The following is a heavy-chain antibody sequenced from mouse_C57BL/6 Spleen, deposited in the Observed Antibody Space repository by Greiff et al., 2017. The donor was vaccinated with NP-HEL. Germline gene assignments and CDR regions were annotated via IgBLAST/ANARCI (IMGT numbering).Heavy chain of an antibody. CDR2: IDPSDSYT. CDR3: ARYGYYSNYSLAY. J-gene: IGHJ3*01. CDR1: GYAFTSYW. Sequence: VQLQQSGAELVMPGASVKLSCKASGYAFTSYWMHWVKQRPGQGLEWIGEIDPSDSYTNYNQKFKGKSTLTVDKSSSTAYMQLSSLTSEDSAVEYCARYGYYSNYSLAYWGQGTLVTVSA. V-gene: IGHV1-69*01. D-gene: IGHD2-5*01.